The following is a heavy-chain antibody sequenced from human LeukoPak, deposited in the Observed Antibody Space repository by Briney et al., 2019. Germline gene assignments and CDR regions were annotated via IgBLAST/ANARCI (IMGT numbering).Heavy chain of an antibody. D-gene: IGHD3-10*01. J-gene: IGHJ4*02. CDR3: AKDQANALKGVRGVTFIDY. CDR2: IRYDGGNK. CDR1: GFTFSSYG. Sequence: GGSLRLSCAASGFTFSSYGMHWVRQAPGKGLEWVAFIRYDGGNKYYADSVKGRFTISRDNSKNTLYLQMNSLRAEDTAVYYCAKDQANALKGVRGVTFIDYWGQGTLVTVSS. V-gene: IGHV3-30*02.